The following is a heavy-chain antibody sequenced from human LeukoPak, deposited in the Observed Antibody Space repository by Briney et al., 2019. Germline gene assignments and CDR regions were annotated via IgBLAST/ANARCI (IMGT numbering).Heavy chain of an antibody. V-gene: IGHV4-34*01. J-gene: IGHJ6*02. D-gene: IGHD6-13*01. CDR3: ARGAAPGYYYYYYGMDV. Sequence: SETLSLTCAVYGGSFSGYYWSWIRQPPGKGLEWIGEINHSGSTNYNPSLKSRVTISVDTSKNQFSLKLGSVTAADTAVYYCARGAAPGYYYYYYGMDVWGQGTTVTVSS. CDR1: GGSFSGYY. CDR2: INHSGST.